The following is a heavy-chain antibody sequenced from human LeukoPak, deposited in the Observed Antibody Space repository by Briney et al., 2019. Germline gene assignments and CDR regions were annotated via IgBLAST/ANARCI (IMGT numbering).Heavy chain of an antibody. CDR2: TSGSGSSP. CDR3: AKTTGGNAYDYIDY. CDR1: GFTFSSYG. D-gene: IGHD5-12*01. V-gene: IGHV3-23*01. J-gene: IGHJ4*02. Sequence: GGSLRLSCAASGFTFSSYGMNWVRQAPGKGLEWVSATSGSGSSPNYSDSVKGRFTISRGNSKNTLYLQMNSLRAEDTAVYYCAKTTGGNAYDYIDYWGQGTLVTVSS.